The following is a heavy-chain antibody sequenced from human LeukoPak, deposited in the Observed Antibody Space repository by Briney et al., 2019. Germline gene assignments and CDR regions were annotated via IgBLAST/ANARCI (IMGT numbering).Heavy chain of an antibody. Sequence: GGSLRLSCTASGFTLGSHDMHWVRQIPGQGLEWAAAVSSGFHAFFADSVQGRFTVSREDARNSLYLQMNSLRAGDTAVYYCVREARGYHYTYFDYWGQGTLVTVSS. D-gene: IGHD5-18*01. CDR2: VSSGFHA. V-gene: IGHV3-13*01. CDR3: VREARGYHYTYFDY. J-gene: IGHJ4*02. CDR1: GFTLGSHD.